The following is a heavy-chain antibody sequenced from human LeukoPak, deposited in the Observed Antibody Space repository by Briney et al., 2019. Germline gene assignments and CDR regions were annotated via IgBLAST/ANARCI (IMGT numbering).Heavy chain of an antibody. V-gene: IGHV3-21*04. CDR3: AKGLETESRLDS. D-gene: IGHD1-1*01. Sequence: GGSLRLSCAASGFTLSSYSMNWVRQAPGKGLEWVSSISSSSSYIYYADSVKGRFTISRDNAKNSLYLQMNSLRAEDTALYYCAKGLETESRLDSWGQGTLVTVSS. CDR2: ISSSSSYI. CDR1: GFTLSSYS. J-gene: IGHJ4*02.